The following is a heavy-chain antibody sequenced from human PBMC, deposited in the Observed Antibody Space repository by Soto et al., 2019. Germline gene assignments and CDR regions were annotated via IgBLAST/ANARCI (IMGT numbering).Heavy chain of an antibody. D-gene: IGHD2-21*02. J-gene: IGHJ4*02. CDR2: IYSDDDK. CDR3: GHSYCGGDCYSDYFDY. Sequence: QITLKESGPTLVKPTQTLTLTCTFSGFSLSTSGAGVGWIRQPPGKALEWLALIYSDDDKRYSPSLKSTLTITKDPSKIQVVLTMTGIDPVDTATYYSGHSYCGGDCYSDYFDYGGQGILVAFSS. CDR1: GFSLSTSGAG. V-gene: IGHV2-5*02.